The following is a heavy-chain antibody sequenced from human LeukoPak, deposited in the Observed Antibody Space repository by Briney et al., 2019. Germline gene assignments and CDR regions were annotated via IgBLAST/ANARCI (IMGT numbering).Heavy chain of an antibody. CDR3: ARWYDSSGSYYYYGMDV. CDR1: GYTFTSYD. V-gene: IGHV1-8*01. Sequence: ASVKVSCKASGYTFTSYDINWVRQATGQGLEWMGWMNPNSGNTGYAQKFRGRVTMTRNTSISTAYMELSSLRSEDTAVYYCARWYDSSGSYYYYGMDVWGQGTTVTVSS. D-gene: IGHD3-22*01. J-gene: IGHJ6*02. CDR2: MNPNSGNT.